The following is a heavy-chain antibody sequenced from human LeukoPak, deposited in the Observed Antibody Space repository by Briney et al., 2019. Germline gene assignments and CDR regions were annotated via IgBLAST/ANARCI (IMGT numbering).Heavy chain of an antibody. Sequence: PGGSLRLSCAASGFTFDDYAMHWVRQAPGKGLEWVSGISWNSGSIGYVDSVKGRFTISRDNAKNSLYLQMNSLRAEDTALYYCAKDMGIVGATTPYFDYWGQGTLVTVSS. CDR2: ISWNSGSI. CDR3: AKDMGIVGATTPYFDY. D-gene: IGHD1-26*01. J-gene: IGHJ4*02. V-gene: IGHV3-9*01. CDR1: GFTFDDYA.